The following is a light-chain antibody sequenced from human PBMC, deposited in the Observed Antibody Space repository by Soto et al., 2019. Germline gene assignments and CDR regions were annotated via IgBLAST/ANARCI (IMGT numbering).Light chain of an antibody. CDR1: SSDVGAYNF. J-gene: IGLJ1*01. CDR2: DVN. CDR3: TSYTSISTYV. Sequence: QSALTQPASVSGSPGQSISISCTGNSSDVGAYNFVSWYQQHPDKAPKLVIFDVNNRPSGVSNRFSGSKSGNTASLTISGLRAEDEADYYCTSYTSISTYVFGTGTKVTVL. V-gene: IGLV2-14*01.